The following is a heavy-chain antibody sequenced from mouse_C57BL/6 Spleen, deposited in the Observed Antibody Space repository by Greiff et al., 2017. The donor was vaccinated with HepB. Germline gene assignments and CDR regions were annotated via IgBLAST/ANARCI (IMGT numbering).Heavy chain of an antibody. V-gene: IGHV2-6-1*01. CDR2: IWSDGST. D-gene: IGHD2-3*01. CDR1: GFSLTSYG. J-gene: IGHJ4*01. Sequence: VQVVESGPGLVAPSQRLSITCTVSGFSLTSYGVHWVRQPPGKGLEWLVVIWSDGSTTYNSALKSRLSISKDNSKSQVFLKMNSLQTDDTAMYYCARHDGYYDAMDYWGQGTSVTVSS. CDR3: ARHDGYYDAMDY.